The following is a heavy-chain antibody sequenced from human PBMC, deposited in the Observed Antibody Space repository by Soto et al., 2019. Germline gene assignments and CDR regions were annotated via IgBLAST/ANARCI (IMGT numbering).Heavy chain of an antibody. Sequence: GGSLRLSCAASGFTFSNYWMYWVRQAPGKGLVWVARINSDGSYTNYADSVRGRFTLSRDNAKNSLYLQMNSLRAEDTAVYYCARAKAVVAATPGAFDIWGQGTMVTVSS. J-gene: IGHJ3*02. CDR1: GFTFSNYW. CDR2: INSDGSYT. D-gene: IGHD2-15*01. CDR3: ARAKAVVAATPGAFDI. V-gene: IGHV3-74*01.